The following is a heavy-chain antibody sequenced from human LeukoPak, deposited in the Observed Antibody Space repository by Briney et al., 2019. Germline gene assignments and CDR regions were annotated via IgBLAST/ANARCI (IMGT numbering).Heavy chain of an antibody. CDR1: GGSFSGYY. CDR2: INHSGST. CDR3: ARVDYGDYSKDFDY. J-gene: IGHJ4*02. Sequence: PSETLSLTCAVYGGSFSGYYWSWIRQPPGKGLEWIGEINHSGSTNYNPSLKSRVTISVDTSKNQFSLKLSSVTAADTAVHYCARVDYGDYSKDFDYWGQGTLVTVSS. D-gene: IGHD4-17*01. V-gene: IGHV4-34*01.